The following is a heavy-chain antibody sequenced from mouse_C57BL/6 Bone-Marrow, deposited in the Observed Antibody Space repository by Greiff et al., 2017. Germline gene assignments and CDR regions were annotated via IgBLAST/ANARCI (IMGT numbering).Heavy chain of an antibody. Sequence: QVQLQQPGAELVKPGASVKLSCKASGYTFTSYWMQWVKQRPGQGLEWIGEIDPSDSYTNYNQKFKGKATLTVDTSSSTAYMQLSSLTSEDSAVYYCAREKGNYDYDLAYWGQGTLVTVSA. V-gene: IGHV1-50*01. CDR3: AREKGNYDYDLAY. D-gene: IGHD2-4*01. J-gene: IGHJ3*01. CDR1: GYTFTSYW. CDR2: IDPSDSYT.